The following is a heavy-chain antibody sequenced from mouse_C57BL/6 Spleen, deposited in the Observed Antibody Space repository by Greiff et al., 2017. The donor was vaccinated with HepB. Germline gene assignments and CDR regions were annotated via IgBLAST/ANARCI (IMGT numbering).Heavy chain of an antibody. CDR1: GYTFTDYE. J-gene: IGHJ3*01. D-gene: IGHD1-1*01. CDR2: IDPETGGT. CDR3: TRPGLRGWFAY. V-gene: IGHV1-15*01. Sequence: QVQLQQSGAELVRPGASVTLSCKASGYTFTDYEMHWVKQTPVHGLEWIGAIDPETGGTAYNQKFKGKAILTADKSSSTAYMELRSLTSEDSAVYYCTRPGLRGWFAYWGQGTLVTVSA.